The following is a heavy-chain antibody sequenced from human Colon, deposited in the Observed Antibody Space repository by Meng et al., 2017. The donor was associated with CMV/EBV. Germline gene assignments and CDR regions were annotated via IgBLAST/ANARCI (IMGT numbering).Heavy chain of an antibody. V-gene: IGHV3-43*01. CDR1: GFDFDDYT. J-gene: IGHJ4*02. Sequence: GESLKISCVGSGFDFDDYTIHWVRQAPGKGLEWVSLIGWDGLSRKYADSVKGRFIISRDDSAQSVYLQMNSLRAGDSAVYYGATRGQAPADWGQGTVVTVSS. CDR3: ATRGQAPAD. CDR2: IGWDGLSR.